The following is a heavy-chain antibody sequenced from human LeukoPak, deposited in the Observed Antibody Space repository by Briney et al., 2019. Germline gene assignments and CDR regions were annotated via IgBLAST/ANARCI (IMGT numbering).Heavy chain of an antibody. D-gene: IGHD5-12*01. J-gene: IGHJ4*02. CDR2: FDPEDGGT. V-gene: IGHV1-24*01. Sequence: ASVKVSCKVSGYTLTELSMHWVRQAPGKGVEGMGGFDPEDGGTIYAQKFQGRVTITEDTSTDTAYMELSSLRSADTAVYYCATDSAGEWLRWAGTSWIHWGQGTPVTVSS. CDR1: GYTLTELS. CDR3: ATDSAGEWLRWAGTSWIH.